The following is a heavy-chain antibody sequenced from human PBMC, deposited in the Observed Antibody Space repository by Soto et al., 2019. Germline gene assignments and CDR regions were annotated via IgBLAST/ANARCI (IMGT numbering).Heavy chain of an antibody. D-gene: IGHD1-26*01. Sequence: QVQLVESGGGVVQPGRSLRLSCAASGFIFSNYGMHWVRQAPGKGLEWVAVTSYDGSKKYYADSVKGRFTSSKDNSKNAVYLQMNSRRIEDTVVYYCAEWGLSGHGRGAWGHGTTVTVSS. J-gene: IGHJ6*02. CDR2: TSYDGSKK. CDR3: AEWGLSGHGRGA. CDR1: GFIFSNYG. V-gene: IGHV3-30*03.